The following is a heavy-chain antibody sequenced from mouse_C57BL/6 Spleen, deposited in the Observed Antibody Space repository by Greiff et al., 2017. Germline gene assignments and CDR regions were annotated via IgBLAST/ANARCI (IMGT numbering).Heavy chain of an antibody. J-gene: IGHJ2*01. CDR1: GYTFASYW. D-gene: IGHD1-1*01. V-gene: IGHV1-7*01. Sequence: QVQLKESGAELAKPGASVKLSCKASGYTFASYWMHWVKQRPGQGLEWIGYINPSSGYTKYNQKFKDKATLTADKSSSTAYMQLSSLTYEDSAVYYCARSPITTVGARNYFDYWGQGTTLTVSS. CDR2: INPSSGYT. CDR3: ARSPITTVGARNYFDY.